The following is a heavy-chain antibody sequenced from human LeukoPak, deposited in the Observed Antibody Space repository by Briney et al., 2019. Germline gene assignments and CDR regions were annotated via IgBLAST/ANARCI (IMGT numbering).Heavy chain of an antibody. D-gene: IGHD1-26*01. Sequence: PSETLSLTCTVSGGSISSCYWSWIRQPAGKGLEWIGRIYTSGSTNYNPSLKSRVTISVDKSKNQFSLKLSSVTAADTAVYYCARDMGPTHYYYYYYMDVWGKGTTVTVSS. CDR3: ARDMGPTHYYYYYYMDV. V-gene: IGHV4-4*07. CDR2: IYTSGST. CDR1: GGSISSCY. J-gene: IGHJ6*03.